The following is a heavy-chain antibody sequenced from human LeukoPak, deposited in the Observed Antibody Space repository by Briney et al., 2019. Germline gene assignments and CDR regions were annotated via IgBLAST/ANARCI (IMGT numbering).Heavy chain of an antibody. CDR1: GGSFSGYY. Sequence: SETPSLTCAVYGGSFSGYYWSWIRQPPGQELEWIGEMNHSGSTNYNPSLKSRVTISVDTSKNQFSLKLSSVTAADTAVYYCARGRLVYAIGGFNDWFDPWGQGTLVTVSS. V-gene: IGHV4-34*01. CDR3: ARGRLVYAIGGFNDWFDP. D-gene: IGHD2-8*01. J-gene: IGHJ5*02. CDR2: MNHSGST.